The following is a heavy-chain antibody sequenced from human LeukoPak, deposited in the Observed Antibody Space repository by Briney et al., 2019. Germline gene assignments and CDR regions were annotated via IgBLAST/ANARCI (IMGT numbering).Heavy chain of an antibody. V-gene: IGHV1-18*01. J-gene: IGHJ5*02. CDR3: ARDMVGLAADGNWFDP. CDR1: GYTFSSYG. D-gene: IGHD6-13*01. Sequence: ASVKVSCKASGYTFSSYGISWVRQAPGQGLEWMGCIATYNSKTKYAEKVQGRVTMTTDTSTTTAYMELRTLRSDDTAVYYCARDMVGLAADGNWFDPWGQGTLVTVSS. CDR2: IATYNSKT.